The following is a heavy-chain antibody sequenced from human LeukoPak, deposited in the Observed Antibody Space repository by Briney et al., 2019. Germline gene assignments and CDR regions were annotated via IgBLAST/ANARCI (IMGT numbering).Heavy chain of an antibody. CDR3: ARDKSGSYLAYFQH. CDR2: ISAYNGNT. CDR1: GYTFTSYG. Sequence: ASVKVSCKASGYTFTSYGISWVRQAPGRGLEWMGWISAYNGNTNYAQKLQGRVTMTTDTSTSTAYMELRSLRSDDTAVYYCARDKSGSYLAYFQHWGQGTLVTVS. J-gene: IGHJ1*01. D-gene: IGHD1-26*01. V-gene: IGHV1-18*01.